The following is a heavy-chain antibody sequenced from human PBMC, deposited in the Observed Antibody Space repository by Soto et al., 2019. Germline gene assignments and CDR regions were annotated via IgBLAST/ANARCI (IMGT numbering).Heavy chain of an antibody. CDR2: VYHTGKT. CDR1: GGFVNTSNW. Sequence: QLQLQESGPRLVTPSGTLSLTCIVSGGFVNTSNWWSWIRQPPGKGLEWIGEVYHTGKTNYSPSFKSRVNISVDKSNNQFFLKLTSLTPADTAIYYCTNSYYGWGFDYWGRGALVTVAS. J-gene: IGHJ4*02. CDR3: TNSYYGWGFDY. D-gene: IGHD3-10*01. V-gene: IGHV4-4*02.